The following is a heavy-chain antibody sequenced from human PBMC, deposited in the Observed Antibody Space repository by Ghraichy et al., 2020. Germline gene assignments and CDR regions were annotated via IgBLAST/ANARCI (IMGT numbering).Heavy chain of an antibody. CDR2: IYYSGNT. J-gene: IGHJ4*02. Sequence: SLNISCTVSGGSISVGGYYWSWIRQHPGKGLEWIGCIYYSGNTYYNPSLKSRVTISVDTSKNQFSLKLSSVTASDTAVYYCAREPLGYNYFDYWGQGTLVTVSS. CDR3: AREPLGYNYFDY. V-gene: IGHV4-31*03. D-gene: IGHD6-13*01. CDR1: GGSISVGGYY.